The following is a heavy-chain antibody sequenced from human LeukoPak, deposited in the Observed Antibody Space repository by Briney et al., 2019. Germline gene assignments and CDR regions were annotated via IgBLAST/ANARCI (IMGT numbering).Heavy chain of an antibody. D-gene: IGHD2-15*01. CDR2: ITSEGSST. CDR3: ARGSSVVALD. J-gene: IGHJ4*02. Sequence: PGGSLRLSCAASGFTFISYWMHWVRQVPGKGLVWVSRITSEGSSTSYADSVKGRFTISRDNAKNTLYLQMNSLRAEDTAVYYCARGSSVVALDWGQGTLVTVSS. V-gene: IGHV3-74*01. CDR1: GFTFISYW.